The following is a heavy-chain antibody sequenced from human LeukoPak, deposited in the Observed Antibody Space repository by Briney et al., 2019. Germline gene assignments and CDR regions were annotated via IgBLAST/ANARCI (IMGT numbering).Heavy chain of an antibody. CDR3: ARIRSPRDAFDV. CDR2: ISGSGDTI. J-gene: IGHJ3*01. CDR1: GFTFRDFF. Sequence: GGSLRLSCAASGFTFRDFFITYIRQAPGMGLEWLSYISGSGDTIFYADSVRGRFTISRDDAKNSVHLQMNSLRLDDTAVYYCARIRSPRDAFDVWGQGTMVTVSS. V-gene: IGHV3-11*04. D-gene: IGHD3-16*01.